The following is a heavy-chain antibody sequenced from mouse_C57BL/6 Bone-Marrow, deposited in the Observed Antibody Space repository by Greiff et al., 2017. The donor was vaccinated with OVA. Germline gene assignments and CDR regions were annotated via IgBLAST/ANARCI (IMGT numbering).Heavy chain of an antibody. CDR3: TIYDYDGDWYFDV. CDR1: GYTFTDYE. CDR2: IDPETGGT. V-gene: IGHV1-15*01. D-gene: IGHD2-4*01. Sequence: VQLQQPGTELVKPGASVTLSCKASGYTFTDYEMHWVKQTPVHGLEWIGAIDPETGGTAYNQKFKGKAILTADKSSSTAYMELRSLTSEDSAVYYCTIYDYDGDWYFDVWGTGTTVTVSS. J-gene: IGHJ1*03.